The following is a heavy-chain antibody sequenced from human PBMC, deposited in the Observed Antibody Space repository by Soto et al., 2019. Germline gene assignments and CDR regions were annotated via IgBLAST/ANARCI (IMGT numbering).Heavy chain of an antibody. D-gene: IGHD4-17*01. V-gene: IGHV4-30-2*01. J-gene: IGHJ6*02. CDR3: ARAHYGDYGYGMDV. Sequence: QLQLQESGSGLVKPSQTLSLTCAVSGGSISSGGYSWSWIRQPPGKGLEWIGYIYHGGTTYYNPSLHRRAPISADRATNQFSLKLSSVTAADTAVYYCARAHYGDYGYGMDVWGQGTTVTVSS. CDR1: GGSISSGGYS. CDR2: IYHGGTT.